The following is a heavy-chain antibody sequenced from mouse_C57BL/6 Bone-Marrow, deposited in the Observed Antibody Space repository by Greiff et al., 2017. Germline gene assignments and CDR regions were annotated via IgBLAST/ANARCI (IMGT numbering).Heavy chain of an antibody. CDR1: GFNIKDDY. D-gene: IGHD2-2*01. CDR2: IDPENGDT. V-gene: IGHV14-4*01. CDR3: TTHYGYGDY. J-gene: IGHJ4*01. Sequence: VQLQQSGAELVRPGASVKLSCTASGFNIKDDYMHWVKQRPEQGLEWIGWIDPENGDTEYASKFQGKATITADTSSNTAYLQLSSLTSEDTAVYYCTTHYGYGDYWGQGTSVTVSS.